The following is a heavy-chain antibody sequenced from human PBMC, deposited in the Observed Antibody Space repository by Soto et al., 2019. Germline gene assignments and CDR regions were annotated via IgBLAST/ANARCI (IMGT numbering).Heavy chain of an antibody. J-gene: IGHJ1*01. CDR1: GGTFSSYT. Sequence: SVKVSCKASGGTFSSYTISWVRQAPGQGLEWIGRIIPILGIANYAQKFQGRVTITADKSTSTAYMELSSLRSEDTAVYYFARDGLPYCGGDCFVEYFQHWGQGTLVTVSS. CDR3: ARDGLPYCGGDCFVEYFQH. CDR2: IIPILGIA. V-gene: IGHV1-69*04. D-gene: IGHD2-21*02.